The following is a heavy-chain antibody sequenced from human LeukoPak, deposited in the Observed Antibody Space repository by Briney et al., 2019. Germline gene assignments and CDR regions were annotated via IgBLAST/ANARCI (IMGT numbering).Heavy chain of an antibody. V-gene: IGHV4-34*01. CDR3: ARRQRFYGSGSYYKVDWFDP. D-gene: IGHD3-10*01. J-gene: IGHJ5*02. CDR1: GGSFSGYY. Sequence: SETLSLTCAVYGGSFSGYYWSWIRQPPGKGLEWIGEINHSGSTNYNPSLKSRVTISVDTSKNQFSLKLSSVTAADTAVYYCARRQRFYGSGSYYKVDWFDPWGQGTLVTVSS. CDR2: INHSGST.